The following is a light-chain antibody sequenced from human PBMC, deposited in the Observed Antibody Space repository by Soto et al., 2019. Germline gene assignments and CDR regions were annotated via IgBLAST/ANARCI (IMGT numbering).Light chain of an antibody. CDR3: QHYGTSWWT. V-gene: IGKV3-20*01. J-gene: IGKJ1*01. CDR2: GAS. Sequence: EIVLTQPPGTLSLSPGERATLSCRASQSVSSSYLAWYQQKPGQAPRLLISGASGRATGIPVRFSSGGSETDFTLTISSLEPEDFAVYYCQHYGTSWWTFGQGTKVDIK. CDR1: QSVSSSY.